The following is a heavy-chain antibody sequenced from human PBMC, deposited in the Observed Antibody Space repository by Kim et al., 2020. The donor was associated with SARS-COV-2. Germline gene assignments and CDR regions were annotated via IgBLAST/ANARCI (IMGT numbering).Heavy chain of an antibody. Sequence: PGGSLRLSCAASGFTFDDYAMEWVRQAPGKGLEWVAGITWNSGSIGYADSVKGRFAISRDNAKNSLYLQMNSLRTEDTALYYCAGWSYYGMDVWGQGTTVTVSS. V-gene: IGHV3-9*01. CDR3: AGWSYYGMDV. D-gene: IGHD6-19*01. CDR1: GFTFDDYA. CDR2: ITWNSGSI. J-gene: IGHJ6*02.